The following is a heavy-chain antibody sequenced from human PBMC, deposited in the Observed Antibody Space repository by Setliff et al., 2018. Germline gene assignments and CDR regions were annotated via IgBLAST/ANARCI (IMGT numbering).Heavy chain of an antibody. CDR1: GGSFSNYF. V-gene: IGHV4-59*01. CDR3: ARDRMVQGYYEFDY. J-gene: IGHJ4*02. Sequence: PSETLSLTCAVYGGSFSNYFWSWIRQPPGKGLEWIGYIYHNGNTNFNPSLKSRVNMSVDTSKNQFVLNLKAVTAADTAVYYCARDRMVQGYYEFDYWGQGTLVTVSS. CDR2: IYHNGNT. D-gene: IGHD3-10*01.